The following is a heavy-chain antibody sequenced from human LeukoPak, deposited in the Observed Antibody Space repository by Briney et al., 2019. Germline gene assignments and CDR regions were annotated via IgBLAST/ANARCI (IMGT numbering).Heavy chain of an antibody. J-gene: IGHJ6*04. CDR3: ARAPGYCSSTSCYVPARYGMDV. V-gene: IGHV4-59*01. CDR2: IYYSGST. D-gene: IGHD2-2*01. Sequence: SETLSLTCTVSGGSISSYYWSWIRQPPGKGLEWLGYIYYSGSTNYNPSLKSRVTISVDTSKNQFSLKLSSVTAADTAVYYCARAPGYCSSTSCYVPARYGMDVWGKGTTVTVSS. CDR1: GGSISSYY.